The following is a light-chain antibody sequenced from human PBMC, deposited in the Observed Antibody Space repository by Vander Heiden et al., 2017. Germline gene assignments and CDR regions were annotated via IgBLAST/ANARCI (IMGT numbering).Light chain of an antibody. J-gene: IGKJ5*01. V-gene: IGKV1-39*01. CDR1: QSISSY. CDR3: QQNDSNVSIT. Sequence: DIQMTQSPSSLSASVGDRVTITCRASQSISSYLNWYQQKPGKAPKLLIYAASSLQSGVPSRFSGSGSGTDFTLTISSLQPEDFAAYYCQQNDSNVSITFGQGTQLEIK. CDR2: AAS.